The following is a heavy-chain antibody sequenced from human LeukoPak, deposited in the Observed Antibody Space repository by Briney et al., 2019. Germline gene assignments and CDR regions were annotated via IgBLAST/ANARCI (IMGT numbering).Heavy chain of an antibody. CDR2: IYYSGST. D-gene: IGHD3-3*01. J-gene: IGHJ5*02. CDR1: GGSISSGGYY. CDR3: AREDLEGLFDP. Sequence: PSQTLSLTCTVSGGSISSGGYYWSWIRQHPGKGLEWIGYIYYSGSTYYNPSLKSRVTISIDTSKNQFSLKLSSVTAADTAVYYCAREDLEGLFDPWGQGTLVTVSS. V-gene: IGHV4-31*03.